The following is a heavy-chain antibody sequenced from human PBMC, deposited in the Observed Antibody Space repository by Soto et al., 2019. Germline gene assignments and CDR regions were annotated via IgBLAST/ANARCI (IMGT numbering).Heavy chain of an antibody. Sequence: SETLSLTCAVYGGSFIGYCWSWIRQPPGKGLEWIGEINHSGSTNYNPSLKSRVTISVDTSKNQFSLKLSSVTAADTAVYYCARGRRGSGSYYPLAYYFDYWGQGTLVTVSS. D-gene: IGHD3-10*01. CDR2: INHSGST. CDR1: GGSFIGYC. J-gene: IGHJ4*02. V-gene: IGHV4-34*01. CDR3: ARGRRGSGSYYPLAYYFDY.